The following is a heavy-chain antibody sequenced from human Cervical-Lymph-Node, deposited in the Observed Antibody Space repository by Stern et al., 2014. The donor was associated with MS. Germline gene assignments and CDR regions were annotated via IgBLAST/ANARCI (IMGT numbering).Heavy chain of an antibody. CDR3: AKEVARRRLGMMDV. V-gene: IGHV1-46*01. J-gene: IGHJ6*02. Sequence: VQLVESGAEVKKPGASVKVSCKASGYTFTSYYMHWVRQATGQGLEWMGIINPSGGSTSYAEKFQRRITMTRDTSTSTIYMELMSLRSEDTAVYYYAKEVARRRLGMMDVWGQGTTVTVSS. CDR1: GYTFTSYY. D-gene: IGHD5-12*01. CDR2: INPSGGST.